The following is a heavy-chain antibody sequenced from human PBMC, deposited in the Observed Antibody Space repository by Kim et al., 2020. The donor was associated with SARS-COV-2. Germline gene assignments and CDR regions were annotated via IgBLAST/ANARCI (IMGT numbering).Heavy chain of an antibody. CDR1: GGTFSSYT. CDR3: ARPTRYYYYGMDV. J-gene: IGHJ6*02. Sequence: SVKVSCKASGGTFSSYTISWVRQAPGQGLEWMGRIIPILGIANYAQKFQGRVTITADKSTSTAYMELSSLRSEDTAVYYCARPTRYYYYGMDVWGQGTTVTVSS. V-gene: IGHV1-69*02. CDR2: IIPILGIA.